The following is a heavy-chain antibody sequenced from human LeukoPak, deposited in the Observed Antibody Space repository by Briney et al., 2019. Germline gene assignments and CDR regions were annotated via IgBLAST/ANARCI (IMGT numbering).Heavy chain of an antibody. CDR2: ISSSGSTI. J-gene: IGHJ1*01. D-gene: IGHD1-26*01. Sequence: GGSLRLSCAASGFTFSSYEMNWVRQAPGKGLEWVSYISSSGSTIYYADSVKGRFTISRDNAKNSLYLQMNSLRAEDTAVYYCARDGGVGATVGAEYFQHWGQGTLVTVSS. CDR3: ARDGGVGATVGAEYFQH. CDR1: GFTFSSYE. V-gene: IGHV3-48*03.